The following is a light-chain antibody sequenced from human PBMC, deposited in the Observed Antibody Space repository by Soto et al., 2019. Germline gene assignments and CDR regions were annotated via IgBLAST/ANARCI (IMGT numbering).Light chain of an antibody. CDR3: QQYSSWLWT. Sequence: EIVLTQSPGTLSLSPVERATLSCRASQSVTSSYLAWWQQKPGRAPRLLIYGASSRATGVPARFSGSVSGTEFTLTISSLQSEDFAVYYCQQYSSWLWTFGQGTKVDIK. CDR2: GAS. J-gene: IGKJ1*01. CDR1: QSVTSSY. V-gene: IGKV3-20*01.